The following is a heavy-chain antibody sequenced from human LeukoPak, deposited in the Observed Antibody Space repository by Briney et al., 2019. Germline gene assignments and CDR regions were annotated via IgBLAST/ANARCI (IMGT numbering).Heavy chain of an antibody. V-gene: IGHV3-30*02. CDR3: AKDPGASVSGFHMDV. J-gene: IGHJ6*03. CDR1: GFTFSSYG. D-gene: IGHD3-3*01. Sequence: GGSLRLSCLASGFTFSSYGMHWVRQATGKGLEWVSFIWSDGNNRFHADSVKGRFTISRDNSKNMLYLQMDSLRPEDTAVYYCAKDPGASVSGFHMDVWGKGTTVIVSS. CDR2: IWSDGNNR.